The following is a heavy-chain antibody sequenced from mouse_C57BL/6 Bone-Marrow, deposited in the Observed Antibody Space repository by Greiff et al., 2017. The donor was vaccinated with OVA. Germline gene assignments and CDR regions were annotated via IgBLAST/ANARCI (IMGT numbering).Heavy chain of an antibody. V-gene: IGHV1-82*01. CDR1: GYAFSSSW. J-gene: IGHJ2*01. Sequence: VQLQQSGPELVKPGASVKISCKASGYAFSSSWMNWVKQRPGKGLEWIGRIYPGDGDTNYNGKFKGKATLTADKSSSTAYMQLSSLTSEDSAVYFCARYPSYYYSSSYDYWGQGTTLTVSS. CDR3: ARYPSYYYSSSYDY. D-gene: IGHD1-1*01. CDR2: IYPGDGDT.